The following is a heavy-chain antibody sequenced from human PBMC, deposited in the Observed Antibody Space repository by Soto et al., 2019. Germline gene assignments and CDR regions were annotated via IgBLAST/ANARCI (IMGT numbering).Heavy chain of an antibody. Sequence: GGSLRLSCAASGFTFSSYAMHWVRQAPGKGLEWVAVISYDGSNKYYADSVKGRFTISRDNSKNTLYLQMNSLRAEDTAVYYCARNSSGPFGWYGMDVWGQGTTVTVSS. CDR2: ISYDGSNK. CDR3: ARNSSGPFGWYGMDV. D-gene: IGHD3-22*01. J-gene: IGHJ6*02. V-gene: IGHV3-30-3*01. CDR1: GFTFSSYA.